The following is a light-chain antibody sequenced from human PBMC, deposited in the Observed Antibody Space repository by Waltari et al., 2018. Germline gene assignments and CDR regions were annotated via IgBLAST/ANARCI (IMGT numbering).Light chain of an antibody. J-gene: IGLJ3*02. CDR1: SSDVGFYDF. CDR2: KVN. Sequence: QSALTQPASVSGSPGQSITISCPGPSSDVGFYDFVPWFQQHPGKAPKVMIYKVNNRPSGVSNRFSGSKSANTASLTISGLQAEDEADYYCSSYTRRSYWVFGGGTQLTVL. V-gene: IGLV2-14*01. CDR3: SSYTRRSYWV.